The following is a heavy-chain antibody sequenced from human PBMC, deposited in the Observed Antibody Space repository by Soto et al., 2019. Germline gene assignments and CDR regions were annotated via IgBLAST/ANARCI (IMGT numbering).Heavy chain of an antibody. J-gene: IGHJ4*02. D-gene: IGHD3-22*01. Sequence: QVQLVESGGGVVQPGRSLRLSCAASGFTFSSYSMHWVRQAPGKGLEWVAVISSDESNKSSADFVKGRFTISRDNSKNTLYLQMNSLRPDDTAVYYCACGYWLDYWGQGTRVTVSS. CDR2: ISSDESNK. CDR3: ACGYWLDY. V-gene: IGHV3-30*03. CDR1: GFTFSSYS.